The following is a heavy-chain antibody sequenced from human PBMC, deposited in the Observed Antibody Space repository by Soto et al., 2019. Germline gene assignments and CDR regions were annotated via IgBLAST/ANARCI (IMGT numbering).Heavy chain of an antibody. CDR1: AYTITSHY. J-gene: IGHJ4*02. CDR2: INPSGGNT. CDR3: ARGGGWYYFDY. V-gene: IGHV1-46*01. D-gene: IGHD6-19*01. Sequence: ASMMVSSKASAYTITSHYMHCVRQAPGQGLEWMGVINPSGGNTNYAQKLQGRVTMTTDTSTSTAYMELRSLRSDDTAVYYCARGGGWYYFDYWGQGTLVTVSS.